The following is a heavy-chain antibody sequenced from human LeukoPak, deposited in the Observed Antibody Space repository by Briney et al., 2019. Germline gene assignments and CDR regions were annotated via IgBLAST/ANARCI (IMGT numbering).Heavy chain of an antibody. CDR1: GFTFSSYS. D-gene: IGHD2-15*01. CDR2: ISSSRSYI. Sequence: GGSLRLSCAASGFTFSSYSMNWVRQAPGKGLEWVSSISSSRSYIYYADSVKGRFTISRDNAKNSLYLQMNSLRAEDTAVYYCARGFWYCSGGSCYSAFFDYWGQGTLVTVSS. V-gene: IGHV3-21*01. CDR3: ARGFWYCSGGSCYSAFFDY. J-gene: IGHJ4*02.